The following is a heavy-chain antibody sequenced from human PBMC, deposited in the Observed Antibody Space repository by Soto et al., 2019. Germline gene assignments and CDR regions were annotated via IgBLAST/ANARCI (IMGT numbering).Heavy chain of an antibody. D-gene: IGHD3-10*01. J-gene: IGHJ4*02. CDR3: AKVISTSGSSL. CDR2: ISGSGST. Sequence: GGSLRLSCAASGCTFSTYAMTWVRQAQEKGLAWLSSISGSGSTYYADSVKGRFTISRDNSKNTLYLQMNRLRAEDTAVYYCAKVISTSGSSLWGRGTLVTVSS. CDR1: GCTFSTYA. V-gene: IGHV3-23*01.